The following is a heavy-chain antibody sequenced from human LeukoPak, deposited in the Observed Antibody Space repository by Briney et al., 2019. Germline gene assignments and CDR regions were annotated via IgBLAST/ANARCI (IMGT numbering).Heavy chain of an antibody. D-gene: IGHD3-3*01. CDR1: GFTFSSYW. V-gene: IGHV3-74*01. CDR3: ARARGGYDFWSGYYTGAYYDI. Sequence: GGSLRLSCAASGFTFSSYWMHWVRQAPGKGLVWVSRINTDGSSTSYADSVKGRFTISRDNAKNTLYLQMNSLRAEDTAVYYCARARGGYDFWSGYYTGAYYDIWGQGTMVTVSS. J-gene: IGHJ3*02. CDR2: INTDGSST.